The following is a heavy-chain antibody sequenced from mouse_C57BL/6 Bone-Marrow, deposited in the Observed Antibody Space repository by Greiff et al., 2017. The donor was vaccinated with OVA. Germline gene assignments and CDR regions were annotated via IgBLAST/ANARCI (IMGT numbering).Heavy chain of an antibody. Sequence: QVHVKQPGAELVMPGASVKLSCKASGYTFTSYWMHWVKQRPGQGLEWIGEIDPSDSYTNYNQKFKGKSTLTVDKSSSTAYMQLSSLTSEDSAVYYCARGMGAMDYWGQGTSVTVSS. CDR3: ARGMGAMDY. CDR1: GYTFTSYW. V-gene: IGHV1-69*01. J-gene: IGHJ4*01. CDR2: IDPSDSYT.